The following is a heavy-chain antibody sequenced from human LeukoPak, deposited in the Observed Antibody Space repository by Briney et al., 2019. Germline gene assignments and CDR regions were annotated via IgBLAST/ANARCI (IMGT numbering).Heavy chain of an antibody. V-gene: IGHV3-30*01. CDR1: GFTFSSYA. CDR2: ISYDGSNK. CDR3: ARVTHGY. J-gene: IGHJ4*02. Sequence: PGGSLRLSCAASGFTFSSYAMHWVRQAPGKGLEWVAVISYDGSNKYYADSVKGRFTISRDDSKNTLYLQMNSLRAEDTAVYYCARVTHGYLGQGTLVTVSS.